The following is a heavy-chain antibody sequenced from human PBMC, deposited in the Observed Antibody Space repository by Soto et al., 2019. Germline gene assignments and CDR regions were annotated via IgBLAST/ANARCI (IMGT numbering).Heavy chain of an antibody. D-gene: IGHD5-18*01. CDR1: CGSIISSSYY. CDR2: IYYSGST. Sequence: KPSETLSLTCTFSCGSIISSSYYWGWIRQPPGKGLEWIGSIYYSGSTYYNPSLKSRVTISVDTSKNQFSLKLSSVTAADTAVYYCARFSGNTIDYWGQGTLVTVSS. V-gene: IGHV4-39*01. J-gene: IGHJ4*02. CDR3: ARFSGNTIDY.